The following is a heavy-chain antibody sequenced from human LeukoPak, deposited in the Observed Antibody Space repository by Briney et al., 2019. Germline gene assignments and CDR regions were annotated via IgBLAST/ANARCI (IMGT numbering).Heavy chain of an antibody. CDR1: GYTFTIYY. CDR3: ARVRLFRFVP. CDR2: INPSGGST. Sequence: ASVTVSFKASGYTFTIYYMRWVRQAPGQGLEWMGIINPSGGSTSYAQKFQGRVTMTRDTSTSTVYMELSSLRSEDTAVYYCARVRLFRFVPWGQGTLVTVSS. J-gene: IGHJ5*02. D-gene: IGHD3-22*01. V-gene: IGHV1-46*01.